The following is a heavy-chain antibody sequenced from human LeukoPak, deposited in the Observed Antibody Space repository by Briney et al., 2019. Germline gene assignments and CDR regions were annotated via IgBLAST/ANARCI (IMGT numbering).Heavy chain of an antibody. D-gene: IGHD6-6*01. CDR3: ARHMYSSSSLFWYYYYGMDV. CDR1: GGTFSSYA. Sequence: SVKVSCKASGGTFSSYAISWVRQAPGQGLEWMGGIIPIFGTANYAQKFQGRVTITADESTSTAYMELSSLRSEDTAVYYCARHMYSSSSLFWYYYYGMDVWGQGTTVTVSS. J-gene: IGHJ6*02. V-gene: IGHV1-69*13. CDR2: IIPIFGTA.